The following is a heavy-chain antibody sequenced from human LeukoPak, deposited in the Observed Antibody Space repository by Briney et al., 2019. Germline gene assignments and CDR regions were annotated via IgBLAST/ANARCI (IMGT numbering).Heavy chain of an antibody. CDR3: ARGTGWYHFDY. D-gene: IGHD6-19*01. CDR2: INPNSGDT. CDR1: GYTFTGSY. Sequence: GASVKVSCKASGYTFTGSYMHWVRQAPGQGLEWMGWINPNSGDTNYAQRFQGAVAMTRDTSISTAYMELSRLTSDDTAVYYCARGTGWYHFDYWGQGTLVTVSS. V-gene: IGHV1-2*02. J-gene: IGHJ4*02.